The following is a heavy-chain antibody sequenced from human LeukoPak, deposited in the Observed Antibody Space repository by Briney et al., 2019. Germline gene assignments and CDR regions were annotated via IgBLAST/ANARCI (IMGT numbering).Heavy chain of an antibody. CDR3: ARRDCSGGSCYTGIDY. Sequence: ASVKVSCKASGGTFSSYAISWVRQAPGQGLEWMGGIIPIFGTANYAQKLQGRVTMTTDTSTSTAYMELRSLRSDDTAVYYCARRDCSGGSCYTGIDYWGQGTLVTVSS. V-gene: IGHV1-69*05. J-gene: IGHJ4*02. CDR1: GGTFSSYA. D-gene: IGHD2-15*01. CDR2: IIPIFGTA.